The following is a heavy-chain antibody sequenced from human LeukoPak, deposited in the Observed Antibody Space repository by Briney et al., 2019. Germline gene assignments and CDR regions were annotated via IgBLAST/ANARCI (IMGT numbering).Heavy chain of an antibody. CDR3: ARDQYSSSWYDYYYMDV. Sequence: GESLKISCKGSGYSFTSYWVGWVRQAPGEGLEWVSAISGSGSTIYYADSVKGRFTISRDNAKNSLYLQMNSLRAEDTAVYYCARDQYSSSWYDYYYMDVWGKGTTVTVSS. D-gene: IGHD6-13*01. CDR1: GYSFTSYW. CDR2: ISGSGSTI. V-gene: IGHV3-11*04. J-gene: IGHJ6*03.